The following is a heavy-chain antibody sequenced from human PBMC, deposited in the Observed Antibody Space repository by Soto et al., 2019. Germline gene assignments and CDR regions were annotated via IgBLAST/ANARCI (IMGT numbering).Heavy chain of an antibody. V-gene: IGHV3-30-3*01. CDR1: GFTFSSYA. Sequence: QVQLVESGGGVVQPGRSLRLSCAASGFTFSSYAMHWVRQAPGKGLEWVAVISYDGSNKYYADSVKGRFTISRDNSQNTLYLQMNSLRAEDTAVYYCARADYSNYGYYYYGMDVWGQGTTVTVSS. D-gene: IGHD4-4*01. CDR2: ISYDGSNK. CDR3: ARADYSNYGYYYYGMDV. J-gene: IGHJ6*02.